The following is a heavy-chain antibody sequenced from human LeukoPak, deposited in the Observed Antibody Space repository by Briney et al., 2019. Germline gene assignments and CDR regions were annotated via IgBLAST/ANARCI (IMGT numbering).Heavy chain of an antibody. CDR3: ATRPPRLVVVITTSIDY. J-gene: IGHJ4*02. D-gene: IGHD3-22*01. CDR1: GFTFSSYA. Sequence: GGSLRLSCAASGFTFSSYAMSWVRQAPGKGLEWVSAISGSGGSTYYADSVKGRFTISRDNSKNTLYLQMNSLRAEDTAVYYCATRPPRLVVVITTSIDYWGQGTLVTVSS. CDR2: ISGSGGST. V-gene: IGHV3-23*01.